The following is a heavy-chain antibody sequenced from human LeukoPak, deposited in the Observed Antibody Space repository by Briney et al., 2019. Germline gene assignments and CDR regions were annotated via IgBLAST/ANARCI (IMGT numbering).Heavy chain of an antibody. CDR1: GGSFSGYY. D-gene: IGHD1-26*01. CDR3: ASGGYSGCYYRFDY. Sequence: PSETLSLTCAVYGGSFSGYYWSWIRQPPGKGLEWIGEINHSGSTNYNPSLKSRVTISVDTSKSQFSLKLSSVTAADTAVYYCASGGYSGCYYRFDYWGQGTLVTVSS. J-gene: IGHJ4*02. CDR2: INHSGST. V-gene: IGHV4-34*01.